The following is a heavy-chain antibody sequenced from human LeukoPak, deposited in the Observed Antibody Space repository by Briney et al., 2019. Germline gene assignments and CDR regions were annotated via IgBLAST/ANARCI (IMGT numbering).Heavy chain of an antibody. V-gene: IGHV1-18*01. J-gene: IGHJ6*02. CDR2: ISAYNGST. D-gene: IGHD3-3*01. CDR3: ARAPFSGVVTNYYYYYGMDV. Sequence: ASVKVSCKASGYTFTSYGISWVRRAPGQGLEWMGWISAYNGSTNYAQKLQGRVTMTTDTSTSTAYMELRSLRSDDTAVYYCARAPFSGVVTNYYYYYGMDVWGQGTTVTVSS. CDR1: GYTFTSYG.